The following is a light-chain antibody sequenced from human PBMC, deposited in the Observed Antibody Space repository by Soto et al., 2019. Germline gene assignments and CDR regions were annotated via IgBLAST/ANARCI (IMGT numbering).Light chain of an antibody. CDR1: SGHRNYA. CDR3: QTWGTGIP. V-gene: IGLV4-69*02. J-gene: IGLJ3*02. CDR2: VNSDGSH. Sequence: QPVLTHSPSASASLGASVKLTCTLDSGHRNYAIAWHQQQPGKGPRYLMKVNSDGSHNQGDGIPGRFSGSSSGAERYLIISSLQSEDEADYYCQTWGTGIPFGGGTKLTVL.